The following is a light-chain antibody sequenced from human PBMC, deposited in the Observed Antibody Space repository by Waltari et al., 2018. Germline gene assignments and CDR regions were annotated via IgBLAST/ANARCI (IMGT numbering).Light chain of an antibody. V-gene: IGKV3-11*01. CDR3: QQRSNWPIT. CDR1: QRFSSY. CDR2: DAS. J-gene: IGKJ3*01. Sequence: EIVLTQSPATLSLSPGERATLSCRASQRFSSYLAWYQQKPGQAPRLLIYDASNRATGIPARFSGSGSGTDFTLTISSLEPEDFAVYYCQQRSNWPITFGPGTKVDIK.